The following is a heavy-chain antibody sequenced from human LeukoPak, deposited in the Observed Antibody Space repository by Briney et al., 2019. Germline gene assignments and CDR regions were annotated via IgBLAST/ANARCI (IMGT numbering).Heavy chain of an antibody. Sequence: SETLSLTCTVSGASIRNYYWSWIRQPPGKGLEWIGYIYYSGNTKYNPSLKSRVTISADTSKNRFSLKLNSVTAADTAIYYCARDGSGSYYKWFDPWGQGTLVTVSS. CDR1: GASIRNYY. D-gene: IGHD3-10*01. CDR3: ARDGSGSYYKWFDP. V-gene: IGHV4-59*01. CDR2: IYYSGNT. J-gene: IGHJ5*02.